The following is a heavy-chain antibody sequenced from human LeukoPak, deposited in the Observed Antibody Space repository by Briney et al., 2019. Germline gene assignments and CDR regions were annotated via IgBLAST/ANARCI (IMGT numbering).Heavy chain of an antibody. CDR3: ARDPGYCSGGSCQPLGRGMDV. CDR1: GFTFDDYG. CDR2: INWNGGST. V-gene: IGHV3-20*01. Sequence: GGSLRLSCAASGFTFDDYGMSWVRQAPGKGLEWVSGINWNGGSTGYADFVKGRFTISRDNAKNSLYLQMNSLRAEDTALYHCARDPGYCSGGSCQPLGRGMDVWGQGTTVTVSS. J-gene: IGHJ6*02. D-gene: IGHD2-15*01.